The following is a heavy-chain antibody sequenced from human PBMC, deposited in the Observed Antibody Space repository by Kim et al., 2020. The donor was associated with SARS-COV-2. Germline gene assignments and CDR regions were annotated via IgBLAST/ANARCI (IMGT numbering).Heavy chain of an antibody. Sequence: SVKGRFTISRGNAKNSLYLQMNSLRAEDTALYYCAKDMAPQYGSGYYGFDYWGQGTLVTVSS. CDR3: AKDMAPQYGSGYYGFDY. D-gene: IGHD3-22*01. J-gene: IGHJ4*02. V-gene: IGHV3-9*01.